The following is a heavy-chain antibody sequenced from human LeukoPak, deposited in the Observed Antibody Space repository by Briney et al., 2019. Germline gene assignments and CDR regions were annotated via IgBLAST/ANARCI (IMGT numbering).Heavy chain of an antibody. CDR1: GYTFISYA. D-gene: IGHD5-12*01. CDR2: INAGNGNT. Sequence: EASVQVSCKASGYTFISYALHWVRQAPGQRLEWMGWINAGNGNTKYAQNFQDRVTITRDTSASTAYMNLRSLKSEDTAAYYCARLKSYSGYTNDAALEYWGQGTLVTVSS. CDR3: ARLKSYSGYTNDAALEY. J-gene: IGHJ4*02. V-gene: IGHV1-3*01.